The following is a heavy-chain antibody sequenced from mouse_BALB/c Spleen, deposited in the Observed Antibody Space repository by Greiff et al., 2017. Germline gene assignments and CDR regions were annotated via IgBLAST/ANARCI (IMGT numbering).Heavy chain of an antibody. Sequence: QVQLQQSGPELVNPGASVRISCKASGYTFTSYYIHWVKQRPGQGLEWIGWIYPGNVNTKYNEKFKGKATLTADKSSSTAYMELRSLTSEDSAVYYCTRRHPYDSYYAYAMDYWGQGTSVTVSS. CDR2: IYPGNVNT. J-gene: IGHJ4*01. V-gene: IGHV1S56*01. CDR1: GYTFTSYY. CDR3: TRRHPYDSYYAYAMDY. D-gene: IGHD2-3*01.